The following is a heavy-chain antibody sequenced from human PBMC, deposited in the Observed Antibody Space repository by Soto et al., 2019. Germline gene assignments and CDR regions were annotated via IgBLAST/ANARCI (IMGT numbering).Heavy chain of an antibody. CDR1: GFTFSSYS. CDR2: ISSSSSYI. V-gene: IGHV3-21*01. Sequence: GGSLRLSCAASGFTFSSYSMNWVRQAPGKGLEWVSSISSSSSYIYYADSVKGRFTISRDNAKNSLYLQMNSLRAEDTAVYYCASDSTAPFAFDIWGQGTMVTVSS. CDR3: ASDSTAPFAFDI. D-gene: IGHD4-17*01. J-gene: IGHJ3*02.